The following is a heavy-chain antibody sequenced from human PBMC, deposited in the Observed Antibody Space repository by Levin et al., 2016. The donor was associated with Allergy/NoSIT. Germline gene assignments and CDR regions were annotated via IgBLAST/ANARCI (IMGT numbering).Heavy chain of an antibody. CDR1: GYTFTSYA. D-gene: IGHD6-13*01. CDR3: ARDRSRRWYPLAGNWFDP. Sequence: ASVKVSCKASGYTFTSYAMHWVRQAPGQRLEWMGWINAGNGNTKYSQKFQGRVTITRDTSASTAYMELSSLRSEDTAVYYCARDRSRRWYPLAGNWFDPWGQGTLVTVSS. V-gene: IGHV1-3*01. CDR2: INAGNGNT. J-gene: IGHJ5*02.